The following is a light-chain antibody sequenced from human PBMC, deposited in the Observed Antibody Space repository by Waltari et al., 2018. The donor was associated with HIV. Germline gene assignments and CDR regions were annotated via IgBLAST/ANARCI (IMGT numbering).Light chain of an antibody. Sequence: SLSPGERATLSCRASQSVSSSYLAWYQQRPGIPDRFTGSGSGTDFTLTISRLEPEDFAVYYCQHFDTSLPKYTFGQGTKLEIK. CDR1: QSVSSSY. CDR3: QHFDTSLPKYT. V-gene: IGKV3-20*01. J-gene: IGKJ2*01.